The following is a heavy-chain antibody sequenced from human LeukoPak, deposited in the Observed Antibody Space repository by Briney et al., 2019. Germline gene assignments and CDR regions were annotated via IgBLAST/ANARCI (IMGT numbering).Heavy chain of an antibody. Sequence: ASVKVSCKASGYTFTNFGISWVRQAPGQGLEWMGWISAYNGNTNYAQRLQGRVTMTTDTSTSTAYMELRSLRSDDAAVYYCARDRDYGDYNTQDLFVYWGQGTLVTVSS. CDR3: ARDRDYGDYNTQDLFVY. D-gene: IGHD4-17*01. CDR1: GYTFTNFG. CDR2: ISAYNGNT. V-gene: IGHV1-18*01. J-gene: IGHJ4*02.